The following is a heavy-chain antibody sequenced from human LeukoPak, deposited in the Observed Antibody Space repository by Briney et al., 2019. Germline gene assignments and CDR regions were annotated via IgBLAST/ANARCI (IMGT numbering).Heavy chain of an antibody. CDR1: GFTFSSYS. Sequence: GGSLRLSCAASGFTFSSYSMNWVRQAPGKGLEWVSSISSSSSYIYYADSVKGRFTISRDNAKNSLYLQMNSLRAEDTAVYYCARGALRPLLMVHESDYWGQGTLVTVSS. V-gene: IGHV3-21*01. J-gene: IGHJ4*02. CDR3: ARGALRPLLMVHESDY. CDR2: ISSSSSYI. D-gene: IGHD2-8*01.